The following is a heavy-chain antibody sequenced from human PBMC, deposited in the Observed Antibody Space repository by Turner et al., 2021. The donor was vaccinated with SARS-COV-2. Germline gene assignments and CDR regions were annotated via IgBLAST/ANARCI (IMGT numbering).Heavy chain of an antibody. Sequence: QLKLQESGPGLVKPSETLSLTCTVSGGSISSSSYYWGWIRQPPGKGLEWIGSIYYSGSTYYNPSLKSRGTISVDTSKNQFSLKLSSVTAADTAVYYCARHKGDYDSSELLGWGQGTLVTVSS. CDR2: IYYSGST. CDR3: ARHKGDYDSSELLG. J-gene: IGHJ4*02. D-gene: IGHD3-22*01. CDR1: GGSISSSSYY. V-gene: IGHV4-39*01.